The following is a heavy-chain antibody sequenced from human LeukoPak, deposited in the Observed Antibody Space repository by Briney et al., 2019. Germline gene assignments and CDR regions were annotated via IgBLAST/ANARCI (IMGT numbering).Heavy chain of an antibody. CDR2: ILGSGRSA. Sequence: GGSLRLSCAASGFTFNNYAMSWVRQAPGKGLEWVSAILGSGRSAYYADSVKGRFTISRDNSKNSLFLQMNSLRVDDTALYYCSKWGDYDVLTGYYDSDFWGQGTLVTVSA. D-gene: IGHD3-9*01. CDR1: GFTFNNYA. V-gene: IGHV3-23*01. J-gene: IGHJ4*02. CDR3: SKWGDYDVLTGYYDSDF.